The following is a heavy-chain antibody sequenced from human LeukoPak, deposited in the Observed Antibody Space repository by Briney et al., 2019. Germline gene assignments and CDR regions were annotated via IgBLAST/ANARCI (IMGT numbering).Heavy chain of an antibody. V-gene: IGHV3-48*04. Sequence: QPGGSLRLSCAASGLTISSHSMNWVRQAPGKGLEWISYISYDSAIKYYADSVRGRFTISRDNAKNSLYLQMNSLRAEDTAVYYCARIVGAPGWFDPWGQGTLVTVSS. D-gene: IGHD1-26*01. CDR2: ISYDSAIK. CDR3: ARIVGAPGWFDP. CDR1: GLTISSHS. J-gene: IGHJ5*02.